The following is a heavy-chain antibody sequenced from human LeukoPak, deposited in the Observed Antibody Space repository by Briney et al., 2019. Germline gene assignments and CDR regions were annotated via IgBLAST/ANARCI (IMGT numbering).Heavy chain of an antibody. CDR3: ARSIAAAGRRTGFDY. D-gene: IGHD6-13*01. J-gene: IGHJ4*02. CDR2: IYYNGST. V-gene: IGHV4-59*08. CDR1: GGSISSYY. Sequence: SETLSLTCTVSGGSISSYYWSWIRQPPGKGLEWIGYIYYNGSTNYNPSLKSRVTISVDPSKNQFSLKLRSVTAADTAVYFCARSIAAAGRRTGFDYWGQGTLVTVSS.